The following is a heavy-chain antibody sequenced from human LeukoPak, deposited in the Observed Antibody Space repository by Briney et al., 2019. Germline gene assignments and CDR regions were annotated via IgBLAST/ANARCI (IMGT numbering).Heavy chain of an antibody. CDR1: GFTFSSYG. V-gene: IGHV3-33*06. J-gene: IGHJ4*02. D-gene: IGHD3-22*01. Sequence: GGSLRLSCAASGFTFSSYGMHWVRQAPGKGLEWVAVIWYDGSNKYYADSVKGRFTISRDNSKNTLYLQMNSLRAEDTAVYYCAKTKDDSSALDYWGQGTLVTVSS. CDR2: IWYDGSNK. CDR3: AKTKDDSSALDY.